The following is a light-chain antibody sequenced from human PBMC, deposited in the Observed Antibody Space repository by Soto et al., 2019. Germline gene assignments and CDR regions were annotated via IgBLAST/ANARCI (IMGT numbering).Light chain of an antibody. V-gene: IGKV3-15*01. Sequence: EIVMTQSPATLSVSPGERATLSCRASQSVSSNLAWYQQKPGQAPRLLIYGASTSATGIPARFSGSGSGTEFTLTISSLKSEDFAVYYCPHYNNWPYTFGQGTKLEIK. CDR2: GAS. CDR3: PHYNNWPYT. J-gene: IGKJ2*01. CDR1: QSVSSN.